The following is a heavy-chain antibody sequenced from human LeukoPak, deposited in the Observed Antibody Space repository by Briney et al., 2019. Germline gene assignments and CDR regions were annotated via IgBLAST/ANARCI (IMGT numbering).Heavy chain of an antibody. D-gene: IGHD6-13*01. Sequence: SETLSLTCAVYGGSFSGYYWSWIRQPPGKGLEWIGEINHSGSTNYNPSLKSRVTISVDTSKNQFPLKLSSVTAADTAVYYCARGTRGSSWYNWFDPWGQGTLVTVSS. J-gene: IGHJ5*02. CDR3: ARGTRGSSWYNWFDP. V-gene: IGHV4-34*01. CDR1: GGSFSGYY. CDR2: INHSGST.